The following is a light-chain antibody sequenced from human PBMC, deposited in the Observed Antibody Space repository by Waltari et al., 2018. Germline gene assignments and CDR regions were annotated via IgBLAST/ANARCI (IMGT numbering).Light chain of an antibody. CDR3: QQYYSTPPT. CDR1: SLLSRSDIKNF. CDR2: WAS. J-gene: IGKJ1*01. V-gene: IGKV4-1*01. Sequence: SLLSRSDIKNFLAWYQHKPGHSPKLLIHWASTRESGVPDRFSGSGSGTDFTLTISTLQGEDVAVYFCQQYYSTPPTFGQGTKVDIK.